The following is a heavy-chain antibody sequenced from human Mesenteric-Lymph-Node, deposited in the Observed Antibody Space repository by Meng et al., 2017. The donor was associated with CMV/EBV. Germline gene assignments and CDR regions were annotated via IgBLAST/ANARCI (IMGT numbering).Heavy chain of an antibody. V-gene: IGHV4-39*01. J-gene: IGHJ5*02. CDR3: ARPHYYGSWSSPWFDP. Sequence: HLQLQESGPVLVKPSATLSRTCPVPGGSISSSSYSWGWIRQPPGKGLEWMGSIYYSGSTYYNPSLKSRVTISVDTSKNQFSLKLSSVTAADTAVYYCARPHYYGSWSSPWFDPWGQGTLVTVSS. CDR1: GGSISSSSYS. D-gene: IGHD3-10*01. CDR2: IYYSGST.